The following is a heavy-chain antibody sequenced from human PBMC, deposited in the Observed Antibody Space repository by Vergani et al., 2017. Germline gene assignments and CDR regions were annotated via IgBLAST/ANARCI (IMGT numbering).Heavy chain of an antibody. CDR3: AKAQLLWFGGALDY. CDR1: GFTFDDYA. Sequence: EVQLVESGGGLVQPGRSLRLSCAASGFTFDDYAMNWVRQAPGKGLEWGSGISWNSGSIGYADSVKGRVTISRDNAKNSLYLQMNSLRAEDTALYYCAKAQLLWFGGALDYWGQGTLVTVSS. CDR2: ISWNSGSI. J-gene: IGHJ4*02. D-gene: IGHD3-10*01. V-gene: IGHV3-9*01.